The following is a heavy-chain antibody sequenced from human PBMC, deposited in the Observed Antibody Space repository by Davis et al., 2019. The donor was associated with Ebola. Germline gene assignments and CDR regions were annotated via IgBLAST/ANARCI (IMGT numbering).Heavy chain of an antibody. CDR1: GFTLRNYA. V-gene: IGHV3-30*04. J-gene: IGHJ4*02. CDR3: ARAVFHEVLDY. Sequence: GESLKISCAVSGFTLRNYAMHWVRQAPGKGLEWVAVVSHSQRETFYADSVKGRFTISRDNSENTLYLQMNSLTADDTAVYYCARAVFHEVLDYWGQGTPVTVSS. CDR2: VSHSQRET. D-gene: IGHD3-3*01.